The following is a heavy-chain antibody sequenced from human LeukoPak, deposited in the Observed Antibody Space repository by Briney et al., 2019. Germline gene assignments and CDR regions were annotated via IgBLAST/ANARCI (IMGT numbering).Heavy chain of an antibody. J-gene: IGHJ3*01. D-gene: IGHD1-26*01. CDR3: ATWESPEAFDF. Sequence: RASVKVSCKASGGTFSSYAISWVRQAPGQGLEWMGRIIPILGIANYAQKFQGRVTITADKSTSTAYMELSNLRSEDTAVYYGATWESPEAFDFWGQGTMVTVSS. CDR1: GGTFSSYA. CDR2: IIPILGIA. V-gene: IGHV1-69*04.